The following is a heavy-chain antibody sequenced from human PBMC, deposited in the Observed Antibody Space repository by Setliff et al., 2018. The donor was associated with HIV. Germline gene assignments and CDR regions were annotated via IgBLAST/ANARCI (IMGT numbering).Heavy chain of an antibody. J-gene: IGHJ4*02. V-gene: IGHV4-4*09. Sequence: SETLSLTCSVSGGSINSYYWNWIRQPPGKGLEWIGHIYTSGSTNYNPSLKSRVTISVDTSKNQFSLKLRSVTAADTAVYYCEVAGQWGQGTLVTVSS. CDR1: GGSINSYY. CDR2: IYTSGST. CDR3: EVAGQ. D-gene: IGHD6-19*01.